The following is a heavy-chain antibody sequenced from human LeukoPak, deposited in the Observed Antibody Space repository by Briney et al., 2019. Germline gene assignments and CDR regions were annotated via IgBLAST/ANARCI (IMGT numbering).Heavy chain of an antibody. J-gene: IGHJ3*02. CDR2: INTNTGNP. V-gene: IGHV7-4-1*02. Sequence: ASVKVSCTASGYTFTSYAMNWVRQAPGQGLEWMGWINTNTGNPTYAQGFTGRFVFSLDTSVSTAYLQISSLKAEDTAVYYCARDDYDSSGDALDIWGQGTMVTVSS. D-gene: IGHD3-22*01. CDR3: ARDDYDSSGDALDI. CDR1: GYTFTSYA.